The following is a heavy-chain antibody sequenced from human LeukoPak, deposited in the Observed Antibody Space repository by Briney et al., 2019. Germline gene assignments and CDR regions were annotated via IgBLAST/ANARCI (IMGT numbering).Heavy chain of an antibody. Sequence: GGSLRLSCAASGFTFSSYSMNWVRQAPGKGLKWVSSISSSSSYIYYADSVKGRFTISRDNAKNSLYLQMNSLRAEDTAVYYCAREWTSGIYYFDYWGQGTLVTVSS. V-gene: IGHV3-21*01. D-gene: IGHD6-19*01. CDR3: AREWTSGIYYFDY. CDR1: GFTFSSYS. J-gene: IGHJ4*02. CDR2: ISSSSSYI.